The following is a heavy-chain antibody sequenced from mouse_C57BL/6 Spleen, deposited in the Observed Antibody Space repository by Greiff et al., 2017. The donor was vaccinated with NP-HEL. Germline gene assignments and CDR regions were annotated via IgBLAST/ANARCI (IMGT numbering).Heavy chain of an antibody. J-gene: IGHJ3*01. CDR2: ISSGGSYT. CDR3: ARLPGGFAY. Sequence: EVQVVESGGDLVKPGGSLKLSCAASGFTFSSYGMSWVRPTPDKRLEWVATISSGGSYTYYPDSVKGRFTISRDNAKNTLYLQMSSLKSEDTAMYYCARLPGGFAYWGQGTLVTVSA. CDR1: GFTFSSYG. V-gene: IGHV5-6*01.